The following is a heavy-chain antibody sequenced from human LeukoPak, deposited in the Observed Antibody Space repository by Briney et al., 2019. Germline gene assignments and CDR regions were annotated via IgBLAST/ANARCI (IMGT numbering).Heavy chain of an antibody. V-gene: IGHV1-69*13. J-gene: IGHJ5*02. D-gene: IGHD3-22*01. CDR2: IIPIFGTA. CDR3: ARGDPYYYDGSGYYWFDP. Sequence: ASVKVSCKASGGTFSSYAISWVRQAPGQGLEWMGGIIPIFGTANYAQKFQGRVTITADESTSTAYMELSSLRSEDTAVYYCARGDPYYYDGSGYYWFDPWGQGTLVTVSS. CDR1: GGTFSSYA.